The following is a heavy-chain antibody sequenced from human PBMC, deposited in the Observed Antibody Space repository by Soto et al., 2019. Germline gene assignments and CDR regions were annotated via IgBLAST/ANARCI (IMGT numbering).Heavy chain of an antibody. CDR1: GFTVSSNY. J-gene: IGHJ3*02. CDR3: ARNYGGNSYAFDI. V-gene: IGHV3-66*01. Sequence: GGSLRLSCAASGFTVSSNYMIWVRLAPGKGVEWVSVIYSGGSTYYANSVKGRFTITRDNSKNTLYLQMGSLRAEDMAVYYCARNYGGNSYAFDIWGQGTMVTVSS. D-gene: IGHD2-21*02. CDR2: IYSGGST.